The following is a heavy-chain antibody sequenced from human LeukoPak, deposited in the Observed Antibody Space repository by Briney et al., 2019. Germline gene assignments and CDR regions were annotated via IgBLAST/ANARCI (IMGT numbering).Heavy chain of an antibody. CDR2: IYYSGST. V-gene: IGHV4-39*01. J-gene: IGHJ4*02. Sequence: SETLSLTCSVSGGSITSSSYYWGWIRQPPGKGLEWIGSIYYSGSTYYNPSLKSRVTISVDTSKNQFSLKLSSVTAADTAVYYCASTQENISSWTLYYFDYWGQGTLVTVSS. D-gene: IGHD6-13*01. CDR3: ASTQENISSWTLYYFDY. CDR1: GGSITSSSYY.